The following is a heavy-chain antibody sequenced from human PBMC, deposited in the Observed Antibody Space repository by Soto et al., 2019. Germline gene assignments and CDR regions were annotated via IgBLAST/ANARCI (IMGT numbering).Heavy chain of an antibody. CDR3: AKGHCGGDCSSSDY. V-gene: IGHV3-23*01. CDR2: ISGSGGST. Sequence: GGSLRLSCAASGFPFSSYAMSWVRQAPGKGLEWVSAISGSGGSTYYADSVKGRFTISRDNSKNTLYLQMNSLRAEDTAVYYCAKGHCGGDCSSSDYWGQGTLVTVSS. CDR1: GFPFSSYA. J-gene: IGHJ4*02. D-gene: IGHD2-21*02.